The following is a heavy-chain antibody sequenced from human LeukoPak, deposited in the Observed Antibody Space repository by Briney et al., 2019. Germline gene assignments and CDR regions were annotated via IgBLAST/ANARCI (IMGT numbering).Heavy chain of an antibody. V-gene: IGHV4-59*01. Sequence: SETLSLTCTVSGGSIRSYYWSWIRQPAGKGLEWIGYMYYSGSTNYNPSLKSRVTISVDMSKNQVSLKLSSVTAADTAVYYCARDRVGQQLVGRKYYYYYMDVWGKGTTVTISS. CDR3: ARDRVGQQLVGRKYYYYYMDV. J-gene: IGHJ6*03. CDR2: MYYSGST. CDR1: GGSIRSYY. D-gene: IGHD6-13*01.